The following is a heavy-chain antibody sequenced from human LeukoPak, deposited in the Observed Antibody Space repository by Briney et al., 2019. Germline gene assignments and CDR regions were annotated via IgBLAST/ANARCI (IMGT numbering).Heavy chain of an antibody. Sequence: GGSLRLSCAASGFSFISYGMHWVRQAPGKGLEWVGVISDDGRSKDYADSVKGRFTISRDNSKDTLYLQMNSLRDEDTAVYYCAKRPSDYGDYVSYFDYWGQGTLSPSPQ. J-gene: IGHJ4*02. CDR2: ISDDGRSK. CDR1: GFSFISYG. D-gene: IGHD4-17*01. V-gene: IGHV3-30*18. CDR3: AKRPSDYGDYVSYFDY.